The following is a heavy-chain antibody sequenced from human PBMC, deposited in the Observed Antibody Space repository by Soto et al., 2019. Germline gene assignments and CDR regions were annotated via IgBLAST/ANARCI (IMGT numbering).Heavy chain of an antibody. J-gene: IGHJ6*02. CDR2: INPNSGGT. D-gene: IGHD3-3*01. CDR3: AAPYYDFWSGSPYYYYGMDV. CDR1: GYTFTGYY. Sequence: ASVKVSCKASGYTFTGYYMHWVRQAPGQGLEWMGWINPNSGGTNYAQKFQGRVTMTRETSISTAYMELSRLRSDDTAVYYCAAPYYDFWSGSPYYYYGMDVWGQGTTVKVS. V-gene: IGHV1-2*02.